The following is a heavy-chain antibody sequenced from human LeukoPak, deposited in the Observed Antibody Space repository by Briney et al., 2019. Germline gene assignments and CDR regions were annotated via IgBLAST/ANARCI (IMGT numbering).Heavy chain of an antibody. CDR3: ARHLSGVTGYTYGRGIDY. D-gene: IGHD5-18*01. V-gene: IGHV3-7*01. J-gene: IGHJ4*02. Sequence: QSGGSLRLSCAASGFSFSTSAMTWVRQAPGKGLEWVANIKKDGSEKYYVDSVKGRFTISRDNAKTSLYLQMISLRAEDTAVYYCARHLSGVTGYTYGRGIDYWGQGTLVTVSS. CDR2: IKKDGSEK. CDR1: GFSFSTSA.